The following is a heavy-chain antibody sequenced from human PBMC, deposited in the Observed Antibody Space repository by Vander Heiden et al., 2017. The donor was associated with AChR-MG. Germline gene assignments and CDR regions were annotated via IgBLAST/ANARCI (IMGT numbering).Heavy chain of an antibody. CDR2: SIGSGADT. V-gene: IGHV3-23*01. J-gene: IGHJ6*02. CDR3: AKVRSRGVSNYYYDMDV. CDR1: GFTFSVYA. Sequence: EVQLLESGGGLVQPGGSLRLSCASSGFTFSVYAMTCVRQAPGKWLEWIASIGSGADTYYADSVKGRFTISRGNSKNTLYLQMNSLRAEDTAVYYCAKVRSRGVSNYYYDMDVWGQGTTVTVS. D-gene: IGHD3-10*01.